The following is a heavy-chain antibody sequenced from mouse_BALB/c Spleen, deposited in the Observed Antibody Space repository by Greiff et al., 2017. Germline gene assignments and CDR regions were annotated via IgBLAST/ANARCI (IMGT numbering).Heavy chain of an antibody. J-gene: IGHJ2*01. CDR2: INPSNGRT. Sequence: VKLQESGAELVKPGASVKLSCKASGYTFTSYWMHWVKQRPGQGLEWIGEINPSNGRTNYNEKFKSKATLTVDKSSSTAYMQLSSLTSEDSAVYYCARSYDGYLYYFDYWGQGTTLTVSS. D-gene: IGHD2-3*01. V-gene: IGHV1S81*02. CDR3: ARSYDGYLYYFDY. CDR1: GYTFTSYW.